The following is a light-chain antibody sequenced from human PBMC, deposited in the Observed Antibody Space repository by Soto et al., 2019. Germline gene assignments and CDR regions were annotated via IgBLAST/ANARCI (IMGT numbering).Light chain of an antibody. Sequence: DVVMTQSPVFLSVTLGQPASISCRCSQSLVHSDGNTYFLWFQQRPGQSPRRLIYQVSNRDAGAPDRFSGSGSGVDFTLKLSRVEVEDVGVYYCLQATHRPYTFGQGTNLEIK. CDR3: LQATHRPYT. CDR2: QVS. CDR1: QSLVHSDGNTY. J-gene: IGKJ2*01. V-gene: IGKV2-30*02.